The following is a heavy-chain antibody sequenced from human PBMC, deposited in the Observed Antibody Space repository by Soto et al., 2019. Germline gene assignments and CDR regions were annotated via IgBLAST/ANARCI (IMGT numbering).Heavy chain of an antibody. V-gene: IGHV5-10-1*01. CDR2: IDPSDSYT. J-gene: IGHJ4*02. CDR1: GYSFTSYW. D-gene: IGHD3-3*01. CDR3: ARLYDFWSGYPYFDY. Sequence: PGESLKISCKGSGYSFTSYWISWVRQMPGKGLEWMGRIDPSDSYTNYSPSFQGHVTISADKSISTAYLQWSSLKASDTAMYYCARLYDFWSGYPYFDYSGQGTLVTAPQ.